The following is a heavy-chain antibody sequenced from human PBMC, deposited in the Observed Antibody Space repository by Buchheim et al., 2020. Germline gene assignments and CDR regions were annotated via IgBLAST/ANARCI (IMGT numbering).Heavy chain of an antibody. Sequence: QVRLVQSGAEVKKPGASVKVSCKASGYTSSSYDINWVRQATGQGLEWMGYMKPNSGNTGYAQKFQGSVTMTRDTPMSTAYMELSGLGSEDAAVYYCARWKETMDVWGQGTT. J-gene: IGHJ6*02. CDR1: GYTSSSYD. D-gene: IGHD1-1*01. V-gene: IGHV1-8*01. CDR3: ARWKETMDV. CDR2: MKPNSGNT.